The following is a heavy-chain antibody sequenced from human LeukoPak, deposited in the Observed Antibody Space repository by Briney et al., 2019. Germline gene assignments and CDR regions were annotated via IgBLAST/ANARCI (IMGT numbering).Heavy chain of an antibody. CDR3: ARAGQWWLPPFYYFDY. CDR1: GYTFTSYG. V-gene: IGHV1-18*01. Sequence: ASVKVSCKASGYTFTSYGISWVRQAPGQGLEWMGWISAYNGNTNYAQKLQGRVTMTTDTSTSTAYMELSRLRSDDTAVYYCARAGQWWLPPFYYFDYWGQGTLVTVSS. D-gene: IGHD2-15*01. CDR2: ISAYNGNT. J-gene: IGHJ4*02.